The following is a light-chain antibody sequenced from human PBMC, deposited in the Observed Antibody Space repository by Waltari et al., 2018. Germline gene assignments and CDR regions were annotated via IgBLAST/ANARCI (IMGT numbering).Light chain of an antibody. CDR3: MQALQTPPT. Sequence: DIVMTQSPLSLPVTPGKPASISCTSSQSLLHSNGYNYLDWYLQKPGQSPQLLIYLGSNRASGVPDRFSGSGSGTDFTLKISRVEAEDVGVYYCMQALQTPPTFGQGTKLEI. V-gene: IGKV2-28*01. J-gene: IGKJ2*01. CDR2: LGS. CDR1: QSLLHSNGYNY.